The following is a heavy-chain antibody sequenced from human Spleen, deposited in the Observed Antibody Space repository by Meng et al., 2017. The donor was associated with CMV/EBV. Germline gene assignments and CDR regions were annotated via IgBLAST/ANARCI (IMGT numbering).Heavy chain of an antibody. CDR1: GFTFRSYG. J-gene: IGHJ6*02. V-gene: IGHV3-7*01. CDR3: ARDFVPIFGVDFYYGMDV. Sequence: GESLKISCAASGFTFRSYGVHWVRQAPGKGLEWVANIKQDGSEKYYVDSVKGRFTISRDNAKNSLYLQMNSLRAEDTAVYYCARDFVPIFGVDFYYGMDVWGQGTTVTVSS. CDR2: IKQDGSEK. D-gene: IGHD3-3*01.